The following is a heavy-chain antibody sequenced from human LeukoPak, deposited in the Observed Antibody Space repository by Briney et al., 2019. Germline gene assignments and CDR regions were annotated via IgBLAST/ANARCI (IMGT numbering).Heavy chain of an antibody. Sequence: SETLSLTCAVSGGSISRYYWSWIRQPPGKGLEWIGYVQYSGNTNYNPSLNSRVTISVDTSKNQFYLKLSSVTTEDTAVYFSARGRWAQLPLYWGQGALVTVSS. CDR3: ARGRWAQLPLY. CDR2: VQYSGNT. J-gene: IGHJ4*02. D-gene: IGHD5-18*01. V-gene: IGHV4-59*01. CDR1: GGSISRYY.